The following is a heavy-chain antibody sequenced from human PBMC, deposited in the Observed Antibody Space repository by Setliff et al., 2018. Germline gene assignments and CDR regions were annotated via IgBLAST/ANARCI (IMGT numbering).Heavy chain of an antibody. Sequence: TLSLTCRVSGGSISSGNYYWGLIRQPPGKGLEWIARVDWDDDKFYSPPLRTRLAISKDTSENQVVLTMTNMDPADTATYYCARSKGVAGIFDYWGQGTLVTVSS. CDR2: VDWDDDK. CDR3: ARSKGVAGIFDY. V-gene: IGHV2-70*16. CDR1: GGSISSGNYY. D-gene: IGHD6-19*01. J-gene: IGHJ4*02.